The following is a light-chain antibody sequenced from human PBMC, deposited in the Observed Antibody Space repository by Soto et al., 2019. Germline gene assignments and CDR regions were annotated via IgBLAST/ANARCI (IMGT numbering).Light chain of an antibody. CDR1: SSDVGDYNS. CDR3: CSYVGGYSYV. V-gene: IGLV2-11*01. Sequence: QSVLTQPRSVSGSPGQSVTVSCIGTSSDVGDYNSVSWYQQHPGKAPKLMIYDASKRPSGVPDRFSGSKSGNTASLTISGLQAEDEADYYCCSYVGGYSYVFGIGTKVTGL. J-gene: IGLJ1*01. CDR2: DAS.